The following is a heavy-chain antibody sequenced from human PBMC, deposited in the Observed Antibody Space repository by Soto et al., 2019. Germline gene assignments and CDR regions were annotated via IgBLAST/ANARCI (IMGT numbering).Heavy chain of an antibody. Sequence: EVQLLESGGGLVPPGGSLRLSCAASGFTFSSYTMNWVRQAPGKGLEWVSAITSSGGTTYYADSVKGRFTVSRDNSENTLYLQMNSLRAKDTAEYYCAKDRGGRAIFGVVIIDGMDVWGQGTTVTVSS. J-gene: IGHJ6*02. V-gene: IGHV3-23*01. CDR2: ITSSGGTT. CDR1: GFTFSSYT. D-gene: IGHD3-3*01. CDR3: AKDRGGRAIFGVVIIDGMDV.